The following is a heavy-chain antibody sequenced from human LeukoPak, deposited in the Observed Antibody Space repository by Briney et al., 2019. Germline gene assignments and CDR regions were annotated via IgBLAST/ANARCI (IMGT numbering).Heavy chain of an antibody. V-gene: IGHV3-48*01. D-gene: IGHD4-17*01. J-gene: IGHJ4*02. CDR3: ARGSDYGDYSSHDY. CDR1: GFKFSDHY. Sequence: GGSLRLSCAASGFKFSDHYVDWVRQAPGKGLEWVSYISSSSSTIYYADSVKGRFTISRDNAKNSLYLQMNSLRAEDTAVYYCARGSDYGDYSSHDYWGQGSLVTVSS. CDR2: ISSSSSTI.